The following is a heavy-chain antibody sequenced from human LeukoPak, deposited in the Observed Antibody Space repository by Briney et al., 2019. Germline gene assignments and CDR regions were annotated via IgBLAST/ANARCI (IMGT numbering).Heavy chain of an antibody. CDR1: GGSISSSSYY. CDR3: ARTYYYGSGSYYNENWFDP. Sequence: SETLSLTCTVSGGSISSSSYYWGWIRQPPGKGLEWIGSIYYSGSTYYNPSLKSRVTISVDTSKNQFSLKLSSVTAADTAVYYCARTYYYGSGSYYNENWFDPWGQGTLVTVSS. J-gene: IGHJ5*02. V-gene: IGHV4-39*07. CDR2: IYYSGST. D-gene: IGHD3-10*01.